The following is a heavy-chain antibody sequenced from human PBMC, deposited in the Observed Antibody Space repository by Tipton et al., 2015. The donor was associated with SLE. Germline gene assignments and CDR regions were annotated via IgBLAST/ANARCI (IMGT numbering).Heavy chain of an antibody. V-gene: IGHV4-34*01. CDR1: GGSFSGYF. CDR2: ITHNGGT. Sequence: LRLSCAVYGGSFSGYFWGWIRQPPGKGLEWIGEITHNGGTNYSPSLESRVTISVDTSKNQFSLKLKSVSAADTAVYYCARGPYGPAASYDYWGQGSLVTVSS. J-gene: IGHJ4*02. D-gene: IGHD2-2*01. CDR3: ARGPYGPAASYDY.